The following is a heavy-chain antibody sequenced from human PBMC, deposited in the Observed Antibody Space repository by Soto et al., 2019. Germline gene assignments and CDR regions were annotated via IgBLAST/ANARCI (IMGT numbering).Heavy chain of an antibody. V-gene: IGHV3-23*01. CDR2: IIDSGGST. J-gene: IGHJ3*01. Sequence: PVGSLRLSCVGSGITFSSCAMGWGRQAPGKGLEWVSDIIDSGGSTYYADSVKGRFTISRDNSKSTLYLQMNSLRAEDTALYYCAKGRSYRYSGSYWAFDLWGQGTMVTV. CDR1: GITFSSCA. D-gene: IGHD1-26*01. CDR3: AKGRSYRYSGSYWAFDL.